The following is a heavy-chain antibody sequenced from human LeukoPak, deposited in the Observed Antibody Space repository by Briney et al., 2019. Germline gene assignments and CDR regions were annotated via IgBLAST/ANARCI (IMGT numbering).Heavy chain of an antibody. D-gene: IGHD3-22*01. CDR2: IYGSGIT. CDR3: ARLKFYDSTGYSPGYYMDV. J-gene: IGHJ6*03. V-gene: IGHV4-4*07. CDR1: GGSIISNY. Sequence: SETLSLTCTVSGGSIISNYWSWIRQSAGTGLEWIGRIYGSGITDYNPSLKSRVTMSLDKCRKKFSQRQTSVTAADTAVYYCARLKFYDSTGYSPGYYMDVWGKGTTVSVFS.